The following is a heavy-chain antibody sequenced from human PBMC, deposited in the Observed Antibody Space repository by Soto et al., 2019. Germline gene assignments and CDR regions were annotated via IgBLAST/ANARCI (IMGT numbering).Heavy chain of an antibody. CDR1: GGTFSTSG. J-gene: IGHJ4*02. CDR2: IIPIFGTA. CDR3: ARERRGSYCSSTSCFFDY. Sequence: QVQLVQSGAEVKKPGSSVKVSCKASGGTFSTSGINWVRQAPGPGLEWMGGIIPIFGTANYAQKFQGRVTITADESTSTAYMELSSLKSEDTAVYFCARERRGSYCSSTSCFFDYWGQGTLVTVSS. D-gene: IGHD2-2*01. V-gene: IGHV1-69*19.